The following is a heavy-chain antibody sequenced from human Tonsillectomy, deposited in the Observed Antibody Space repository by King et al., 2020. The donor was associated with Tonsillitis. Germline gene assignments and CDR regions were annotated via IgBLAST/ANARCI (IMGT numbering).Heavy chain of an antibody. J-gene: IGHJ4*02. CDR1: GGSISSNDHY. CDR3: ARYVSGTFDY. V-gene: IGHV4-39*01. D-gene: IGHD1-26*01. CDR2: LYYSRTI. Sequence: LQLQESGPGVVKPSETLSLTCTVSGGSISSNDHYWAWIRQPPGKGLEWIGYLYYSRTIFYNPSLKSRITISGGTSENRFSLKLSSVTAADTAVYFCARYVSGTFDYWGQGALVTVSS.